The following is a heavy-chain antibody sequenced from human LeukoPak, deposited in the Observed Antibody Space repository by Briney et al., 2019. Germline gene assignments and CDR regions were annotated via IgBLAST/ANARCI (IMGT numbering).Heavy chain of an antibody. V-gene: IGHV1-46*01. D-gene: IGHD5-18*01. Sequence: ASVKASCTASGYTFTSYYIHWGGQAPGQGLEWWGIIAPSGGRPSYTQKFQSRVTMTRDTSTSTVYMELSSLRSEDTAVYFCASAVGYSYGFDAFDSGGQGTMVTVSS. J-gene: IGHJ3*02. CDR1: GYTFTSYY. CDR3: ASAVGYSYGFDAFDS. CDR2: IAPSGGRP.